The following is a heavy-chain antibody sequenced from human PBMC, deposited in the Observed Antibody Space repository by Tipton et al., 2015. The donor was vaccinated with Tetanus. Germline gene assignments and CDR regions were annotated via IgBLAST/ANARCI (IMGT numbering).Heavy chain of an antibody. CDR1: GGSFSAYY. D-gene: IGHD5-18*01. J-gene: IGHJ2*01. CDR3: ARGGSYSYGPRGFDL. V-gene: IGHV4-34*01. CDR2: INHSGST. Sequence: TLSLTCAVYGGSFSAYYWSWIRQSPGKGLEWIGKINHSGSTTYSPSFKSRVTISVDTPKNQFSLKLTSLTVADTAVYYCARGGSYSYGPRGFDLWGRGTLVTVSS.